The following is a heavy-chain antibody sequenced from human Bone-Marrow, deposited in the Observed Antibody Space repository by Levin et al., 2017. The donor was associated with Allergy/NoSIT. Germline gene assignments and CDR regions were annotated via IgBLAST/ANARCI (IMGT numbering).Heavy chain of an antibody. CDR3: ARDSDSVSWYRRYNYYYYGVDV. CDR1: GYTFTGYY. D-gene: IGHD5/OR15-5a*01. Sequence: GESLKISCKASGYTFTGYYIHWLRQAPRQGLQWMGRINPHTSATDYAQKFQGRVSMTTDTSTRTAYLELSRLTFDDTAVYFCARDSDSVSWYRRYNYYYYGVDVWGQGTTVTVSS. CDR2: INPHTSAT. V-gene: IGHV1-2*02. J-gene: IGHJ6*02.